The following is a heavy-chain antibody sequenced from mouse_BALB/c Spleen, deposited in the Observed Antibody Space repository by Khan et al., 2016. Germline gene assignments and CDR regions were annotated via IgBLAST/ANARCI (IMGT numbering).Heavy chain of an antibody. J-gene: IGHJ2*01. Sequence: QVRLQQSGTELAKPGASVKMSCKASGYTFSTYWMHWVKQRPGQGLEWIGYINPSSGYTEYNQKFKDKATLTADKSSSTAYMQLSSLTSEDAAVYYCARDLDYWGQGTTLTVSS. V-gene: IGHV1-7*01. CDR2: INPSSGYT. CDR1: GYTFSTYW. CDR3: ARDLDY.